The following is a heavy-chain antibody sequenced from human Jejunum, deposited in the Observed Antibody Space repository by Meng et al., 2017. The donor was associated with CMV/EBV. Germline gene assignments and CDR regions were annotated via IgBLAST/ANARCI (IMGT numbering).Heavy chain of an antibody. CDR1: GFTFSSYA. V-gene: IGHV3-30*02. D-gene: IGHD2-15*01. CDR2: TRYDRLND. J-gene: IGHJ6*02. CDR3: AKDRGSGGNGYGMDV. Sequence: GFTFSSYAMHWVRQAPGKGLEWVSFTRYDRLNDYYADSVKGRFTMSKDFSKNMLYLQMSSLRVEDTAVYYCAKDRGSGGNGYGMDVWGRGTTVTVSS.